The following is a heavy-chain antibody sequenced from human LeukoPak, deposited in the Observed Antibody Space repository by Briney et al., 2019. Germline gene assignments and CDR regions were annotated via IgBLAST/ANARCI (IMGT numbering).Heavy chain of an antibody. J-gene: IGHJ4*02. V-gene: IGHV3-7*03. CDR2: IKKDGSQK. CDR3: TRVFGGYDVSDY. D-gene: IGHD3-3*01. CDR1: GFTFSSFW. Sequence: GGSLRLSCAASGFTFSSFWMSWVRQAPGKGLEWVANIKKDGSQKYYVDSVEGRFSISRDNAKNSLYLQMDSLRVDDTAVYYCTRVFGGYDVSDYRGQGTLVTVSS.